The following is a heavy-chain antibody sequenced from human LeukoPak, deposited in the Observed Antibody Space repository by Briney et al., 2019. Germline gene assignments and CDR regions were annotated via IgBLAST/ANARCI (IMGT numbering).Heavy chain of an antibody. CDR1: GFTFSSYA. J-gene: IGHJ4*02. V-gene: IGHV3-23*01. CDR3: ASSGWSLNYFDD. CDR2: ISGSGGST. Sequence: GGSLRLSCAASGFTFSSYAMSWVRQAPVKGLEWVSAISGSGGSTYYADSVKGRFTISRDNSKNTLYLQMKSLRAEDTAVYYCASSGWSLNYFDDWGQGTLVTVSS. D-gene: IGHD6-19*01.